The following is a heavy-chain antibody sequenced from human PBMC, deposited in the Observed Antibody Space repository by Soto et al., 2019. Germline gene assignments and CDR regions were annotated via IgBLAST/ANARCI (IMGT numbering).Heavy chain of an antibody. CDR2: ISSSSSYI. D-gene: IGHD2-21*02. CDR3: ARAPWGGDSYGMDV. V-gene: IGHV3-21*01. J-gene: IGHJ6*02. Sequence: EVQLVESGGGLVKPGGSLRLSCAASGFTFSSYSMNWVRQAPGKGLEWVSSISSSSSYIYYADSVKGRFTISRDNAKNSQYLQMNSLRAEDTAVYYCARAPWGGDSYGMDVWGQGTTVTVSS. CDR1: GFTFSSYS.